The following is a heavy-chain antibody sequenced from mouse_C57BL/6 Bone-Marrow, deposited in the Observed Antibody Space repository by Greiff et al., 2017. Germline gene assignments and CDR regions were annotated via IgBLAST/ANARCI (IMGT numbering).Heavy chain of an antibody. CDR2: ISNDGSN. J-gene: IGHJ2*01. V-gene: IGHV3-6*01. CDR3: ARGPGNGDRFDY. D-gene: IGHD2-1*01. Sequence: VQLQQSGPGLVKPSPSLSLTCSVTGYSITSGYYWNWNRQFPGNKLEWMGYISNDGSNNYNPSLKNRISITRDPSKNQFFLKLQSVTTEDTSTYYCARGPGNGDRFDYWGQGTTLTVSS. CDR1: GYSITSGYY.